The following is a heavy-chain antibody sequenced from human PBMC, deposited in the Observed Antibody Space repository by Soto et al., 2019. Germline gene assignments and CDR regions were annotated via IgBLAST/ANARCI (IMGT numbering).Heavy chain of an antibody. V-gene: IGHV2-5*02. D-gene: IGHD3-16*01. CDR2: IYWADDK. J-gene: IGHJ4*02. CDR3: AHRRNYDGSWNEGVFDY. Sequence: QITLKESGPTLVKPTQTLTLTCTFSGFSLTSRPVGVGWVRQPPGKALEGLAFIYWADDKRYSPSLRSTLTVTKDASKNQVVLTLTNMDPVDTATYYCAHRRNYDGSWNEGVFDYWGQGILVTVSS. CDR1: GFSLTSRPVG.